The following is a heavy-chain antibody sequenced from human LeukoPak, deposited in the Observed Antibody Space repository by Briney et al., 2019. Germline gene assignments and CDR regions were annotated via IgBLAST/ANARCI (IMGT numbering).Heavy chain of an antibody. Sequence: ASVKVSCKASGGTFTSYSFNWVRQAPGQGLEWMGGSVPIYGTPIYAQNFQGRLTITADESTTTAYMELSSLRSEDTAVYYCARGRVLVRTTQYFDYWGQGTLVTVSS. CDR2: SVPIYGTP. D-gene: IGHD1-26*01. V-gene: IGHV1-69*13. J-gene: IGHJ4*02. CDR3: ARGRVLVRTTQYFDY. CDR1: GGTFTSYS.